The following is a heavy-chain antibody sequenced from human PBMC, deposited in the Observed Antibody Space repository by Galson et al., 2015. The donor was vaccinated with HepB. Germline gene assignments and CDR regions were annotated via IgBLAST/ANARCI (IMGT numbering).Heavy chain of an antibody. CDR1: GFTFSNAW. D-gene: IGHD3-9*01. CDR2: IKNKADGGTT. Sequence: SLRLSCAASGFTFSNAWMGWVRQAPGKGLEWVGRIKNKADGGTTDYAAPVKGRFTISRDDSKTTLYLQVNSLTTDDTAMYYCQILTGYYMRDPWGQGTLVTVSS. CDR3: QILTGYYMRDP. J-gene: IGHJ5*02. V-gene: IGHV3-15*01.